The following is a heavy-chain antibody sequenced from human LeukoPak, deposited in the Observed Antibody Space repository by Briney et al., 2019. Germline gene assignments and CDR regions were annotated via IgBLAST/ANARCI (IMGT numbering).Heavy chain of an antibody. CDR1: GFTFSSYA. D-gene: IGHD3-10*01. CDR2: ISGSGGST. V-gene: IGHV3-23*01. CDR3: ASTAGSGNWFDP. Sequence: PGGSPRLSCAASGFTFSSYAMSWVRQAPGKGLEWVSAISGSGGSTYYADSVKGRFTISRDNSKNTLYLQMNSLRAEDTAVYYCASTAGSGNWFDPWGQGTLVTVSS. J-gene: IGHJ5*02.